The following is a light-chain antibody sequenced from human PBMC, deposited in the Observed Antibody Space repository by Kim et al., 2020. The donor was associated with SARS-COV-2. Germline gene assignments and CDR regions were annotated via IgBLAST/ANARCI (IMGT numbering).Light chain of an antibody. CDR3: AAWDDSLSGQV. V-gene: IGLV1-47*01. J-gene: IGLJ1*01. CDR2: RNN. CDR1: SSNIGSNY. Sequence: QSVLTQPPSASGTPGQRVTISCSGSSSNIGSNYVYWYQQLPGTATKLLIYRNNQRPSGVPDRFSGSKSGTSASLAISGLRSEDEADYYCAAWDDSLSGQVFGTGTKVTVL.